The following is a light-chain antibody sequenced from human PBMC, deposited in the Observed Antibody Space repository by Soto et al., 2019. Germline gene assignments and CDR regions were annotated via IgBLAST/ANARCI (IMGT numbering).Light chain of an antibody. CDR3: AAWDDTLSAVV. CDR1: SSNIGTNH. J-gene: IGLJ2*01. CDR2: TNN. V-gene: IGLV1-47*01. Sequence: QSVLTQPPSASGTPGQRVTISCSGGSSNIGTNHVYWYQRLPGTAPKLLIYTNNQRPSGVPDRSSGSKSGTSASLAISGLRSEDEADYFCAAWDDTLSAVVFGGGTKLTVL.